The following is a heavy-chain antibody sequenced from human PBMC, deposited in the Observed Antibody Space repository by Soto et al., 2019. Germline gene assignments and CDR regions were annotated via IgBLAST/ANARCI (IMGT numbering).Heavy chain of an antibody. J-gene: IGHJ4*02. V-gene: IGHV4-59*01. Sequence: SETLSLTCTVSGGSISSYYWSWILQPPGKGLEWIGYIYYSGSTNYNPSLKSRVTISVDTSKNQFSLKLSSVTAADTAVYYCARAPLYYDFWSGYYLPRYYFDYWGQGTLVTVSS. CDR3: ARAPLYYDFWSGYYLPRYYFDY. CDR2: IYYSGST. CDR1: GGSISSYY. D-gene: IGHD3-3*01.